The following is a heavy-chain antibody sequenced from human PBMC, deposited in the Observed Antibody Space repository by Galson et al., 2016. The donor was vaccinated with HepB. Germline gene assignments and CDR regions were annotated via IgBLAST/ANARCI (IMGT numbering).Heavy chain of an antibody. CDR3: AKDRAPWSYYGSGRYPLRGMDV. J-gene: IGHJ6*02. CDR1: GFTFSNYG. V-gene: IGHV3-30*18. CDR2: ISYDGSHK. D-gene: IGHD3-10*01. Sequence: SLRLSCAASGFTFSNYGMHWVRQAPGKGLEWVAVISYDGSHKFYTDSVRGRFPISRDNSKNTLYLQMNSLRAEDTAVYYCAKDRAPWSYYGSGRYPLRGMDVWGQGTTVTVSS.